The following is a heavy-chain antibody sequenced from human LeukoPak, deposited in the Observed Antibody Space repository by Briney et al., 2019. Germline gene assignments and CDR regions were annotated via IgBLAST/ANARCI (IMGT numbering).Heavy chain of an antibody. J-gene: IGHJ3*02. Sequence: ASVKVSCKASGYTFTTYDINWVRQATGQGLQWMGWINPNSGNTSYAQMFQGRGTITRNTSISTVYMELSSLRSEDTAVYYCAIESAFDMGGERTIVTVSS. CDR1: GYTFTTYD. CDR3: AIESAFDM. CDR2: INPNSGNT. V-gene: IGHV1-8*03.